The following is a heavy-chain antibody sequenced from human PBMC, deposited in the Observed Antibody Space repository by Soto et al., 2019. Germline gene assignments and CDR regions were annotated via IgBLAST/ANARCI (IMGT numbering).Heavy chain of an antibody. CDR2: IYYTGNN. Sequence: QVHLQESGPGLVKPSQTLSLSCTVSGDSISSPHYYWTWIRQPPGKGLEWVGYIYYTGNNFYNPAIKSRVAMSVDPSTNQCSLKLASVTDADTAVYFCAREPKQNYDSSPWNGGFDSWGPGTLVTVSS. V-gene: IGHV4-30-4*01. CDR3: AREPKQNYDSSPWNGGFDS. J-gene: IGHJ4*02. CDR1: GDSISSPHYY. D-gene: IGHD3-22*01.